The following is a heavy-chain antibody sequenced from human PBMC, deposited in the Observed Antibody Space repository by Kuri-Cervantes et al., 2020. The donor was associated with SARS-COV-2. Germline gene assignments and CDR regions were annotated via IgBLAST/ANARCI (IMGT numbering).Heavy chain of an antibody. CDR1: VYSFTSFW. Sequence: KSLNISGQGFVYSFTSFWIGWVRQMPGKGLEWMGIIYPGDSDTRYSPSFHGQVTISADKSISIAYLQCTSPQASDTAIYYCVALFVVSMVRGPAEYWGQGTLVTVSS. CDR3: VALFVVSMVRGPAEY. V-gene: IGHV5-51*01. J-gene: IGHJ4*02. D-gene: IGHD3-10*01. CDR2: IYPGDSDT.